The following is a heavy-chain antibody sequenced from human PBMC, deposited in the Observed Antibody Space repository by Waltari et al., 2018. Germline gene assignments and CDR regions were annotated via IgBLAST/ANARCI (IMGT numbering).Heavy chain of an antibody. Sequence: QVQLQQWGAGLLKPSETLSLTCAVYGGSFSGYYWSWIRQPPGKGLEWIGEINHSGSTNYNPSLKSRVTISVDTSKNQFSLKLSSVTAADTAVYYCARAGSSPNTPQLGYWGQGTLVTVSS. CDR1: GGSFSGYY. J-gene: IGHJ4*02. D-gene: IGHD6-6*01. V-gene: IGHV4-34*01. CDR2: INHSGST. CDR3: ARAGSSPNTPQLGY.